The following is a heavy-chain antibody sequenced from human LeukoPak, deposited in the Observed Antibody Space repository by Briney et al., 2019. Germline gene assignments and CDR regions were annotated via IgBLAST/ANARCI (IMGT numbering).Heavy chain of an antibody. D-gene: IGHD6-19*01. Sequence: GGSLRLSCVVSGFTFSNYGMSWVRQAPGKGLEWVSAIRGSGDSTYYADSVKGRFTISRDKSKNTLFLQMNSPRADDTAVYYCARDDAVDGGYLDYWAREPWSPSPQ. V-gene: IGHV3-23*01. J-gene: IGHJ4*02. CDR3: ARDDAVDGGYLDY. CDR1: GFTFSNYG. CDR2: IRGSGDST.